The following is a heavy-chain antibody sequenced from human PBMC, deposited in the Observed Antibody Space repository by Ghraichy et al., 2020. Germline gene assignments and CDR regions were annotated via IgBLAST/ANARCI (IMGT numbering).Heavy chain of an antibody. CDR2: IYYSGST. V-gene: IGHV4-59*08. CDR3: ARHRATGAGWGRPKYYFDY. D-gene: IGHD7-27*01. CDR1: GGSISSYY. J-gene: IGHJ4*02. Sequence: SETLSLTCTVSGGSISSYYWSWIRQPPGKGLEWIGYIYYSGSTNYNPSLKSRVTISVDTSKNQFSLKLSSVTAADTAVYYCARHRATGAGWGRPKYYFDYWGQGTLVTVSS.